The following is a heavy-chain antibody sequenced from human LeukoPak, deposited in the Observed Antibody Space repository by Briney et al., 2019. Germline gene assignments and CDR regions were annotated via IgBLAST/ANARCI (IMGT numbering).Heavy chain of an antibody. Sequence: ASVKVSCKASGGTFSSYAISWVRQAPGQGLEWMGRIIPIFGIANYAQKFQGRVTITADKSTSTAYMELSSLRSEDTAVYYCARGTSVYDILTGLDYWGQGTLVTVSS. D-gene: IGHD3-9*01. CDR1: GGTFSSYA. V-gene: IGHV1-69*04. CDR2: IIPIFGIA. J-gene: IGHJ4*02. CDR3: ARGTSVYDILTGLDY.